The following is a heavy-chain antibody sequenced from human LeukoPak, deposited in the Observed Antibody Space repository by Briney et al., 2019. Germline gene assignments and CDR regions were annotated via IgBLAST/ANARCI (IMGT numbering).Heavy chain of an antibody. V-gene: IGHV3-11*01. CDR3: ARDAVRHDYSDLDY. D-gene: IGHD4/OR15-4a*01. CDR1: GFTLSDYY. Sequence: PVRSLRLSCAASGFTLSDYYMSWIRQAPGKGVEWVSHISSSGSTIYYADSVKGRFTISRDNAKNSLYLQMNSLRAEDTAVYYCARDAVRHDYSDLDYWGQGTLVTVSS. J-gene: IGHJ4*02. CDR2: ISSSGSTI.